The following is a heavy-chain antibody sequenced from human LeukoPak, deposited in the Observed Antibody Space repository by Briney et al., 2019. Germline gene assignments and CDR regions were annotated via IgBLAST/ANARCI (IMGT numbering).Heavy chain of an antibody. J-gene: IGHJ4*02. CDR3: ARETANYYDSSGYEFDY. CDR1: GFTFSSYW. D-gene: IGHD3-22*01. V-gene: IGHV3-7*03. Sequence: GGSLRLSCAASGFTFSSYWMSWVRQAPGKGLEWVANIKQGGSEKYYVDSVKGRFTISRDNAKNSLYLQMNSLRAEDTAVYYCARETANYYDSSGYEFDYWGQGTLVTVSS. CDR2: IKQGGSEK.